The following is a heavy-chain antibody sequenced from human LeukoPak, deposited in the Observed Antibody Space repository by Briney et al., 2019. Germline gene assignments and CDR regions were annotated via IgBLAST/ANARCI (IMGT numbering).Heavy chain of an antibody. D-gene: IGHD1-14*01. CDR3: VRPNRGALFDY. V-gene: IGHV5-51*01. J-gene: IGHJ4*02. CDR2: IYPGDSDN. Sequence: GESLKISCKGSGYSFTSYCIGWVRQMPGKGLECMGIIYPGDSDNKYSPSFQGHVTISADKSISTAYLQWSSLKASDSAIYYCVRPNRGALFDYWGQGTLVAVSS. CDR1: GYSFTSYC.